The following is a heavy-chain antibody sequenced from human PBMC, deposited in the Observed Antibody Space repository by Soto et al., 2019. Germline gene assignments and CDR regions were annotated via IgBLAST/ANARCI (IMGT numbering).Heavy chain of an antibody. D-gene: IGHD3-16*01. CDR1: GGSFGGYY. CDR3: ARRYGGNFDY. Sequence: PSETLSLTCAVYGGSFGGYYGSWIRQPPGKGLEWIGYINHSGSTNYNPSLKSRVTISVDTSKNQFSLKLSSVTAADTAVYYCARRYGGNFDYWGQGTLVTVSS. J-gene: IGHJ4*02. V-gene: IGHV4-34*01. CDR2: INHSGST.